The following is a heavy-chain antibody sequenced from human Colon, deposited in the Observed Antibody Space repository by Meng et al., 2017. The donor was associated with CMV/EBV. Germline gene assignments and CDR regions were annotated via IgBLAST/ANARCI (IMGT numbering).Heavy chain of an antibody. CDR2: LYYTGAT. D-gene: IGHD3-3*01. V-gene: IGHV4-39*07. J-gene: IGHJ4*02. Sequence: SETLSLTGAVSGDSVNSQTNYWGWIRQSPGKGLEWIGSLYYTGATFYNPSLKNRVTLSGDMSKNQLSLKLNSVTAADTAVYYCTRLSRGGDYTVDYWGQGTLVTVSS. CDR1: GDSVNSQTNY. CDR3: TRLSRGGDYTVDY.